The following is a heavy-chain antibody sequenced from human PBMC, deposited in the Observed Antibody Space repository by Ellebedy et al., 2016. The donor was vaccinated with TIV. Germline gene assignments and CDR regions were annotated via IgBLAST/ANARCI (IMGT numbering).Heavy chain of an antibody. D-gene: IGHD6-13*01. V-gene: IGHV1-46*01. CDR3: ARGLGVAAGTFRWFDP. CDR2: INPSGGST. Sequence: AASVKVSCKASGYTFTSYYMHWVRQAPGQGLEWMGIINPSGGSTSYAQKFKGRVTVTRDTSTSTVYMELSSLRSEDTAVYYCARGLGVAAGTFRWFDPWGQGTLVTVSS. J-gene: IGHJ5*02. CDR1: GYTFTSYY.